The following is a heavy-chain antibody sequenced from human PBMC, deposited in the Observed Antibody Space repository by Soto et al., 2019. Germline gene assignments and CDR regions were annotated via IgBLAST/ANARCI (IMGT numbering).Heavy chain of an antibody. D-gene: IGHD6-19*01. V-gene: IGHV3-23*01. CDR2: ISGSGAST. J-gene: IGHJ4*02. Sequence: EVQLLESGGDLVQPGGSLRLSCAASGFTFSSYAMSWVRQAPGKGLEWVSAISGSGASTNHADSVKGRFTISRDNSKNTLYLQMNSLRAEDTAVYYCANAPSIAVADPLDYWGQGTLVTVSS. CDR1: GFTFSSYA. CDR3: ANAPSIAVADPLDY.